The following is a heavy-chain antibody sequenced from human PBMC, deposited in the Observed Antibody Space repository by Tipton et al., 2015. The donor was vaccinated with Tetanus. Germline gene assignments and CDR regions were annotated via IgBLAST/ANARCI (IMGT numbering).Heavy chain of an antibody. CDR3: ARESGGRGSGSPRGGFDS. V-gene: IGHV1-46*04. Sequence: QLVQSGPEVKKPGASVNVSCKASGYTFTTYFIHWVREAPGQGLEWVGIIDPNDGTTSYTPNLEGRVTMTRDTSTSTVYMELRSLRSEDTAVYCGARESGGRGSGSPRGGFDSWGQGTLITVSS. D-gene: IGHD3-10*01. J-gene: IGHJ4*02. CDR1: GYTFTTYF. CDR2: IDPNDGTT.